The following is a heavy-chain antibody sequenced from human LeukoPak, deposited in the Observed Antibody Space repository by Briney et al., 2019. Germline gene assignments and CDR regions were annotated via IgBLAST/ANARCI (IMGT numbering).Heavy chain of an antibody. D-gene: IGHD3-16*02. CDR1: GGSISSSSYY. V-gene: IGHV4-39*07. J-gene: IGHJ5*02. CDR2: IYYSGST. Sequence: SETLSLTCTVSGGSISSSSYYWGWIRQPPGKGLEWIGSIYYSGSTYYNPSLKSRVTISVDTSKNQFSLKLSSVTAADTAVYYCASTALNEGWGLDMITFGGVIVNWFDPWGQGTLVTVSS. CDR3: ASTALNEGWGLDMITFGGVIVNWFDP.